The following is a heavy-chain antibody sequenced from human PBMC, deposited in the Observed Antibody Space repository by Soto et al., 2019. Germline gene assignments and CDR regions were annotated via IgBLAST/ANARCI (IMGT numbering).Heavy chain of an antibody. Sequence: HPGGSLRLSCAASGFTFSNYWMSWVRQAPGKGLEWVANIKQDGSEKYYVDSVKGRFTVSRDNAKNSLYLQMNSLRAEDTAFYYCARGGGASDYWGQGTLVTVSS. CDR1: GFTFSNYW. CDR2: IKQDGSEK. V-gene: IGHV3-7*04. CDR3: ARGGGASDY. D-gene: IGHD1-26*01. J-gene: IGHJ4*02.